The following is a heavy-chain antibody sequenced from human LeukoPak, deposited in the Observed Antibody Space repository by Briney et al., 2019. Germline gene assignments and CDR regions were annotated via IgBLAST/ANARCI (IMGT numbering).Heavy chain of an antibody. J-gene: IGHJ6*03. Sequence: GASVKVSCKASGYTFTSYGISWVRQAPGQGLEWMGWISAYNGNTNYAQKLQGRVTMTTDTSTSTAYMELRSLRSDDTAVYYCARDPSSLLRYFDWFHYYYYYMDVWGKGTTVTVSS. CDR1: GYTFTSYG. CDR3: ARDPSSLLRYFDWFHYYYYYMDV. D-gene: IGHD3-9*01. CDR2: ISAYNGNT. V-gene: IGHV1-18*01.